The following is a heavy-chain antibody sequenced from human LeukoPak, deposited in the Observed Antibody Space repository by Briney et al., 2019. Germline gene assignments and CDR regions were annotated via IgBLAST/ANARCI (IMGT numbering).Heavy chain of an antibody. Sequence: SQTLSLTCAISGDSVSSNSVTWHWIRQTPSRGLEWLGRTYYRSTWYNDYAVSVRGRITVNPDTSKNQFSLHLNSVTPEDTAVYYCARRLTQYDCFDPWGQGILVTVSS. V-gene: IGHV6-1*01. CDR1: GDSVSSNSVT. J-gene: IGHJ5*02. D-gene: IGHD2-2*01. CDR3: ARRLTQYDCFDP. CDR2: TYYRSTWYN.